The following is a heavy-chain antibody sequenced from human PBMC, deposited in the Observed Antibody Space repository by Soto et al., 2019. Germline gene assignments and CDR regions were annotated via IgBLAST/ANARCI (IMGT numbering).Heavy chain of an antibody. CDR2: IYFTGRT. J-gene: IGHJ4*02. Sequence: SETLSLTCTVSGGSINSRDYYWGWIRQPPGKGLEWIGTIYFTGRTYCHPSLRSRVTISVDTSNDQFSLKLTSVTAADTAVYFCARHPEAYCSSASCYASNYFDSWGRGTLVTV. D-gene: IGHD2-2*01. V-gene: IGHV4-39*01. CDR1: GGSINSRDYY. CDR3: ARHPEAYCSSASCYASNYFDS.